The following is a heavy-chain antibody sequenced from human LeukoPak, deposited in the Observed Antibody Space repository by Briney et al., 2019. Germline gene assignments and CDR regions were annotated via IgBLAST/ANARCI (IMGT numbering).Heavy chain of an antibody. Sequence: GGSLRLSCAASGFTFSSYGMHWVRQAPGKGLEWVAVIWYDGSNKYYGDSVKGRFTISRDNSKKTLYLQMNSLRVEDTAVYYCARGSGYNDGEYLQHWGQGTLGTVS. D-gene: IGHD5-24*01. CDR2: IWYDGSNK. CDR1: GFTFSSYG. CDR3: ARGSGYNDGEYLQH. J-gene: IGHJ1*01. V-gene: IGHV3-33*01.